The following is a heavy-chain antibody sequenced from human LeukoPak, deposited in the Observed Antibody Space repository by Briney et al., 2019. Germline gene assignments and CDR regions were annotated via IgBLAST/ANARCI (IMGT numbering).Heavy chain of an antibody. V-gene: IGHV3-23*01. CDR2: ISGSGGST. CDR1: GFTFSSYA. D-gene: IGHD3-22*01. Sequence: PGGSLRLSCAASGFTFSSYAMNWVRQAPGKGLEWVSGISGSGGSTYYADSVKGRFTISRDNSKNTLYLQMNSLRAEDTAVYYCARDPTVIGGYYFDYWGQGTLVTVSP. J-gene: IGHJ4*02. CDR3: ARDPTVIGGYYFDY.